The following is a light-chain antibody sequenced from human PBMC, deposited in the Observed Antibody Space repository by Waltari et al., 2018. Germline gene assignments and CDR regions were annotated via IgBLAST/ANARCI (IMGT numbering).Light chain of an antibody. CDR3: QQSYSAPPLT. J-gene: IGKJ4*01. CDR2: AAS. V-gene: IGKV1-39*01. Sequence: DIQLTQSPSSLSASVGDRVSITCRASQTISSYLHWYQHKPGKAPQLLIYAASNLQSGVPSRFSGSGSGTDFTLVISNLQSEDFATYFCQQSYSAPPLTFGGGTKVEIK. CDR1: QTISSY.